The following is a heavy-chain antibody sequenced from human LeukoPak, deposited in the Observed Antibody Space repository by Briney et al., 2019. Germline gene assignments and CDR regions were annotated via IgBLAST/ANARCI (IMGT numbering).Heavy chain of an antibody. CDR2: IRYDGSNK. Sequence: GGSLRLSCAASGFTFSSYEMNWVRQAPGKGLEWVAFIRYDGSNKYYADSVKGRFTISRDNSKNTLYLQMNSLRAEDTAVYYCAKDPTAAIYWGQGTLVTVSS. CDR1: GFTFSSYE. J-gene: IGHJ4*02. V-gene: IGHV3-30*02. D-gene: IGHD6-13*01. CDR3: AKDPTAAIY.